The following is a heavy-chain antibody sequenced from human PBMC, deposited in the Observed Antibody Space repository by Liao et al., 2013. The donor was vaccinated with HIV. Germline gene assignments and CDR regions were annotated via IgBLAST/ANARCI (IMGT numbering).Heavy chain of an antibody. CDR1: GGSFRGNY. V-gene: IGHV4-34*01. CDR3: ARGALAPRYYYYYYMDV. J-gene: IGHJ6*03. Sequence: QVQLQQWGAGLLKPSETLSLTCAVYGGSFRGNYWTWIRQPPGKGLEWIGEMNHSGSTNYNPSLKSRVTISVDTSKNQFSLKLTSVTAADTAVYYCARGALAPRYYYYYYMDVWGKGTTVTVSS. CDR2: MNHSGST.